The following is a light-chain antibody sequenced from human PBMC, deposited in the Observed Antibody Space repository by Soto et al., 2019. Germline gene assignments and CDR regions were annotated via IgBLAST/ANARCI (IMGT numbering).Light chain of an antibody. Sequence: QSALTQPPSASGSPGQPVTLSCTGTSSDVGGYNYVSWYQQHPGKAPKLMIYEVSKRPSGVPDRFSGSKSGNTASLTVSGLQAEDEADYYCISYADSIQGVFGGGTKLTVL. V-gene: IGLV2-8*01. J-gene: IGLJ2*01. CDR3: ISYADSIQGV. CDR1: SSDVGGYNY. CDR2: EVS.